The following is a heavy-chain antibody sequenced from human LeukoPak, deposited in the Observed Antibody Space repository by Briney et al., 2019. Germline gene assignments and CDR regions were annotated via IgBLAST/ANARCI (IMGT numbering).Heavy chain of an antibody. CDR3: VGSSGWLFDY. CDR2: IKEDGSRI. J-gene: IGHJ4*02. Sequence: PGGSLRLSCAASGFTFSNYWMNWVRQAPGKGLEWVANIKEDGSRINYVDSVKGRFTISRGNAKNSVYLQMDNLRAEDTAVYYCVGSSGWLFDYWGQGILVAVSS. V-gene: IGHV3-7*01. D-gene: IGHD6-19*01. CDR1: GFTFSNYW.